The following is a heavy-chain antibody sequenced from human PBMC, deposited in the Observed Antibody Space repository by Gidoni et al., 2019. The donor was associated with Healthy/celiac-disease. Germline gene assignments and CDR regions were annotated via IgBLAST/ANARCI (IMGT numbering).Heavy chain of an antibody. CDR3: ARLHYYGSGSYDY. CDR2: IWYDGSNK. CDR1: GVTFRSAG. Sequence: QVQLVESGGGVVQTGRSLRLSCAASGVTFRSAGMHWVRQAPGKGLEWVAVIWYDGSNKYYADSVKCRFTISRDNSKNTLYLQMNSLRAEDTAVYYCARLHYYGSGSYDYWGQGTLVTVSS. J-gene: IGHJ4*02. V-gene: IGHV3-33*01. D-gene: IGHD3-10*01.